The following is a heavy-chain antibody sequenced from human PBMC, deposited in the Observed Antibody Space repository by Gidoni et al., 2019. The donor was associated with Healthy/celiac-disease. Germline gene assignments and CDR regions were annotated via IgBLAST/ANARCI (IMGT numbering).Heavy chain of an antibody. CDR3: ARGDRRRVWGSYRTFDY. CDR2: INHNSGGT. D-gene: IGHD3-16*02. Sequence: QVQLVQSGAEVKKPGASVKVSCMASGYTFTGYYMHWVRQAPGQGMEWMGWINHNSGGTNYDQKFQGRVTMTRDTSSSTAYMELSRLRSDDTAVYYCARGDRRRVWGSYRTFDYWGQGTLVTVSS. J-gene: IGHJ4*02. CDR1: GYTFTGYY. V-gene: IGHV1-2*02.